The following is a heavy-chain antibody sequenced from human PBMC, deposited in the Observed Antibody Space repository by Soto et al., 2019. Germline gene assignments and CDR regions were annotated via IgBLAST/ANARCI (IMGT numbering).Heavy chain of an antibody. CDR1: GGSFSGYY. V-gene: IGHV4-34*01. D-gene: IGHD6-19*01. CDR3: ARILAVAGTDYFDY. Sequence: PSETLSLTCAVYGGSFSGYYWSWIRQPPGKGLEWIGEINHSGSTNYNPSLKSRVTISVDTSKNQFSLKLSSVTAADTAVYYCARILAVAGTDYFDYWGQGTLVTVSS. CDR2: INHSGST. J-gene: IGHJ4*02.